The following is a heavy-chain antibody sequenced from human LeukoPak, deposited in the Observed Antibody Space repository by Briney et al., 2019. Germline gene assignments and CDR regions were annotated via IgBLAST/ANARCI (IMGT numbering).Heavy chain of an antibody. D-gene: IGHD1-26*01. CDR2: INPYSEST. V-gene: IGHV1-46*01. Sequence: ASVKVSCKASGYTFTTFHLRWVRQAPGQGLEWMGVINPYSESTTYAQKFQGRVTLTRDMSTSTVYMELSSLRSEDTAIYYCVRDASGSYLFDYWGQGTLVTVSS. J-gene: IGHJ4*02. CDR3: VRDASGSYLFDY. CDR1: GYTFTTFH.